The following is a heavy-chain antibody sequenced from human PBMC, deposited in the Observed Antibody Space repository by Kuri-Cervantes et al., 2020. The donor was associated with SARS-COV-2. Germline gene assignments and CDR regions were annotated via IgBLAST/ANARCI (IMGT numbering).Heavy chain of an antibody. D-gene: IGHD3-3*01. CDR2: IHYNGDP. CDR1: GASISGNY. J-gene: IGHJ6*02. Sequence: SETLSLTCTVSGASISGNYWTWIRQSPGEGLEWIAYIHYNGDPSYNPSLKSRVTISVDTSKNQFSLKLSSVTAADTAVYYCARHGFDFWSGYARTYYYYYGMDVWGQGTTVTVSS. CDR3: ARHGFDFWSGYARTYYYYYGMDV. V-gene: IGHV4-59*08.